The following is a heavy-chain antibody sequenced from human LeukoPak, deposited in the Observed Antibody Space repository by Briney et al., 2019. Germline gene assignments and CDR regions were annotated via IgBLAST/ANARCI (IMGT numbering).Heavy chain of an antibody. J-gene: IGHJ4*02. V-gene: IGHV4-38-2*01. CDR1: GYSISSGYY. Sequence: SETLSLTCAVSGYSISSGYYWGWIRQPPGKGLEWIGSIYHSGSTYYNPSLKSRVTISVDTSKNQFSLKLSSVTAADTAVYYCAIHLGDFDYWGQGTLVTVSP. CDR2: IYHSGST. CDR3: AIHLGDFDY.